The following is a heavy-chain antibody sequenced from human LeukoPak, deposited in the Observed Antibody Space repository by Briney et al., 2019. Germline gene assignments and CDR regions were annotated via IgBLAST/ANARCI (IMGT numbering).Heavy chain of an antibody. V-gene: IGHV3-7*01. CDR2: IKQDGSEK. CDR3: ARANRYYYGSGSYLYYFNY. CDR1: GFTFGSYW. D-gene: IGHD3-10*01. Sequence: GGSLRLSCAASGFTFGSYWMNWVRQAPGKGLEWVANIKQDGSEKYYVDSVKGRFTISRDNAKNSLYLQMNSLRAEDTAVYYCARANRYYYGSGSYLYYFNYWGQGTLVTVSS. J-gene: IGHJ4*02.